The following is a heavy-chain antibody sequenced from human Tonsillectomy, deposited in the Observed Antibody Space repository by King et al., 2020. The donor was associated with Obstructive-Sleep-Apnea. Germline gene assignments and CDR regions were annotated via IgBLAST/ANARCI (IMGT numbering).Heavy chain of an antibody. CDR1: GGSINRCGYS. D-gene: IGHD3-22*01. CDR3: ARGTDHYYDSSGYLDY. J-gene: IGHJ4*02. CDR2: IYHSGSN. Sequence: QLQESGSGLVKPSQTLSLTCAFSGGSINRCGYSLSWIRQPPGKGLEWIGYIYHSGSNYYNPSLKSRVTISVDRSKNQFSLKLSSVTAADTAVYYCARGTDHYYDSSGYLDYWGQGTLVTVSS. V-gene: IGHV4-30-2*01.